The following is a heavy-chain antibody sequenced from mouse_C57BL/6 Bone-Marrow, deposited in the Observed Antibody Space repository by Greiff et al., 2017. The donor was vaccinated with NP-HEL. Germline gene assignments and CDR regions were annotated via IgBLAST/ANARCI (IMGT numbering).Heavy chain of an antibody. D-gene: IGHD1-1*01. CDR3: ARDYHVGFAY. CDR2: IDPSDSYT. V-gene: IGHV1-69*01. Sequence: VQLQQSGAELVMPGASVKLSCKASGYTFTSYWMHWVKQRPGQGLEWIGEIDPSDSYTNYNQKFKGKSTLTVDKSSSTAYMQLSSLTSEDSAVYYCARDYHVGFAYWGQGTLVTVSA. J-gene: IGHJ3*01. CDR1: GYTFTSYW.